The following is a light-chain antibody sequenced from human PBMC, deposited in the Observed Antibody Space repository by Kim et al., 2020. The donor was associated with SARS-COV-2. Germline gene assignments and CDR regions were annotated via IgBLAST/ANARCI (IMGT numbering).Light chain of an antibody. V-gene: IGKV1-5*01. CDR3: QQYDSLSS. J-gene: IGKJ2*01. CDR2: ESS. Sequence: DIQMTQSPSTLSASAGDRVTITCRASQNIRSWLAWYQQKPGQAPKLLIHESSILEDGVPSRFSGSGSGTDFTLTISGLQPGDSATYCCQQYDSLSSFGQGTKLEI. CDR1: QNIRSW.